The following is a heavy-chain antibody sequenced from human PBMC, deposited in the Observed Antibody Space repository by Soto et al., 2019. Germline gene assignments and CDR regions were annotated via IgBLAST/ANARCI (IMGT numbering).Heavy chain of an antibody. CDR2: IYYSGST. D-gene: IGHD3-16*01. J-gene: IGHJ4*02. Sequence: PSETLSLTCSVSGDSISSSYWSWIRQPPGKGLEWIGYIYYSGSTNYNPSLKSRVTISLDTSKNQFSLKVSSVTAADTAVYYCAKDRGTMITSPDFDYWGPGTLVTVSS. CDR3: AKDRGTMITSPDFDY. CDR1: GDSISSSY. V-gene: IGHV4-59*01.